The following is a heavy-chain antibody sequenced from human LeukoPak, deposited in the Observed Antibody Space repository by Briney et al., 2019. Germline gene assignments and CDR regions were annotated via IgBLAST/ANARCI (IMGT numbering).Heavy chain of an antibody. Sequence: SETLSLTCTVSGGSISSNYWSWIRQPPGKGLEWIGYMYYSGSTNYNPSLKSRVTISVDTSKNQFSLKLGSVTAADTAVYYCARARYQLLYFDYWGQGTLVTVSS. D-gene: IGHD2-2*02. CDR1: GGSISSNY. CDR3: ARARYQLLYFDY. CDR2: MYYSGST. V-gene: IGHV4-59*08. J-gene: IGHJ4*02.